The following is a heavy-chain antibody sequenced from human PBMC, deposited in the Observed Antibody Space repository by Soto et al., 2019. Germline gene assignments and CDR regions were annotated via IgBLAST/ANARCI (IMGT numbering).Heavy chain of an antibody. V-gene: IGHV3-7*01. CDR1: GFTFSSYW. CDR2: IKQDGREK. J-gene: IGHJ6*02. Sequence: EVPLVESGGGLVQPGGSLRLSCAASGFTFSSYWMSWVRQAPGKGLEGVGNIKQDGREKNYVDFMEGRFTISRDNAENSLYLQMNSLRAEDTAVYYCARIASAGRGWDVWGQGTTVVVSS. D-gene: IGHD6-13*01. CDR3: ARIASAGRGWDV.